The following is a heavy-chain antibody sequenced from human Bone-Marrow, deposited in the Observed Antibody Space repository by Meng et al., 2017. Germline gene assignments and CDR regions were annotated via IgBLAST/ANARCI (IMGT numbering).Heavy chain of an antibody. CDR2: INHSGST. V-gene: IGHV4-34*01. D-gene: IGHD4-11*01. CDR3: ARGPTTMAHDFDY. CDR1: GGSFSDYY. J-gene: IGHJ4*02. Sequence: QVPLQQWDAGLLKPSETLSLTCVVSGGSFSDYYWSWIRQPPGKGLEWIGEINHSGSTNYNPSLESRATISVDTSQNNLSLKLSSVTAADSAVYYCARGPTTMAHDFDYWGQGTLVTVSS.